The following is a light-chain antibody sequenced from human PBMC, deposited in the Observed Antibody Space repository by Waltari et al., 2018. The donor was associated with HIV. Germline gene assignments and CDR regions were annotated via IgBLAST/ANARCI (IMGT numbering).Light chain of an antibody. Sequence: DVVLTQTPLSLPVTLGQPASISCRSSQSLVYSDGNTYLIWLQQRPGQSPRRLIYNISKRYSGVPDTFSGSGAGTNFTLTISRVEADDVGLYYCMQGTHWPWTFGQGTKVEI. CDR2: NIS. CDR1: QSLVYSDGNTY. V-gene: IGKV2-30*01. CDR3: MQGTHWPWT. J-gene: IGKJ1*01.